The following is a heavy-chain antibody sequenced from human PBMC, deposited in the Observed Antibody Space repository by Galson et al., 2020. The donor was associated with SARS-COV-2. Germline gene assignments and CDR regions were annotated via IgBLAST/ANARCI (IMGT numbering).Heavy chain of an antibody. Sequence: TGGSLRLSCAASGFTFSDYAMNWVRQAPGKGLEWVSVISGGDGSTYYADSVKGRFTISRDNSKNTLYLQMNSLRAEDTAVYYCAKAGCTSATCYGNCWGQGTLVTVSS. V-gene: IGHV3-23*01. J-gene: IGHJ4*02. CDR2: ISGGDGST. CDR1: GFTFSDYA. CDR3: AKAGCTSATCYGNC. D-gene: IGHD2-2*01.